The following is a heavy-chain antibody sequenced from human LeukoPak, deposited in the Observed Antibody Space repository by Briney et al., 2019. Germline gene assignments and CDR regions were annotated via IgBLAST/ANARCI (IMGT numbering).Heavy chain of an antibody. V-gene: IGHV3-30*04. J-gene: IGHJ4*02. D-gene: IGHD3-22*01. CDR3: ARDGYYYDSSLDS. CDR1: EFTFSNYA. Sequence: GGSLRLSCAASEFTFSNYAIHWVREAPGKGQEWVTIISDDGSGKYYADSVKGRFTISRDNSKNTVYLKMNSLREDDTAVYYCARDGYYYDSSLDSWGQGTLVTVSS. CDR2: ISDDGSGK.